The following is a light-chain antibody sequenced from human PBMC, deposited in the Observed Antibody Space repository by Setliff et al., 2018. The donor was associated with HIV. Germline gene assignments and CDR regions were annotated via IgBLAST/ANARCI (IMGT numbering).Light chain of an antibody. V-gene: IGLV2-14*01. CDR1: SSYVGGYNY. CDR3: GSYTSSNTVV. CDR2: EVS. Sequence: QSALTQPASVSGSPGQSITISCTGTSSYVGGYNYVSWFQQHPGKAPKFLIYEVSNRPPGGSNCFSGSKSGNTASLTISGLQADDEAAYYCGSYTSSNTVVFGTGTKVIVL. J-gene: IGLJ1*01.